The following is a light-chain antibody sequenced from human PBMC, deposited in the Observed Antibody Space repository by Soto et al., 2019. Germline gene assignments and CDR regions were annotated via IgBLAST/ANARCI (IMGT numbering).Light chain of an antibody. Sequence: EIVMTQSPATLSVSPGESATLSCRASQSVSYNLAWFQQKPGQAPRLLVYGASSRATGIPDRFSGSGSGTDFTLTISRLEPEDFALYYCQQYSSTFWTLGQGTKV. CDR3: QQYSSTFWT. J-gene: IGKJ1*01. CDR1: QSVSYN. CDR2: GAS. V-gene: IGKV3-20*01.